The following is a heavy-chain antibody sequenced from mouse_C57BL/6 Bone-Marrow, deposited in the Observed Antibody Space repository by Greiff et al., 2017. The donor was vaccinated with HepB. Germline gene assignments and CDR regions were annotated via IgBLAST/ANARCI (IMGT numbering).Heavy chain of an antibody. CDR3: ARWGYYDYEGAFAY. V-gene: IGHV1-20*01. CDR1: GNSLTGNL. CDR2: IIPYNGDT. D-gene: IGHD2-4*01. Sequence: EVQLQESGPELVKPGDSGKISGRPLGNSLTGNLLTGVFRGHGKSLEWIGRIIPYNGDTFYNQKFKGKATLTVDKSSSTAHMELRSLTSEDSAVYYCARWGYYDYEGAFAYWGQGTLVTVSA. J-gene: IGHJ3*01.